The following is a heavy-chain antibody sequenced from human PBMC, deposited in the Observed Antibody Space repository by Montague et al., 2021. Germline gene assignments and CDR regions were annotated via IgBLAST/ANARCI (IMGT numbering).Heavy chain of an antibody. D-gene: IGHD6-13*01. CDR1: GDSLSSVGYS. V-gene: IGHV4-31*03. J-gene: IGHJ4*02. Sequence: TLSLTCTVSGDSLSSVGYSWTWIRQHPGKGLEWIGYMYYSGSTYYNPSLKSRVTISGDTSKNHFSLRPTSVTAADTAVYYCARGRLATGDFDYWAREPWSPSPQ. CDR3: ARGRLATGDFDY. CDR2: MYYSGST.